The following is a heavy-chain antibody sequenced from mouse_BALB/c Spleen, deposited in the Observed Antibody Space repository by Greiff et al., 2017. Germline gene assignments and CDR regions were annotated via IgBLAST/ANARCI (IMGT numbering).Heavy chain of an antibody. V-gene: IGHV5-12-2*01. CDR2: ISNGGGST. CDR1: GFTFSSYT. J-gene: IGHJ2*01. Sequence: EVKLVESGGGLVQPGGSLKLSCAASGFTFSSYTMSWVRQTPEKRLEWVAYISNGGGSTYYPDTVKGRFTISRDNAKNTLYLQMSSLKSEDTAMYYCARRGPNYGSSYGYFDYWGQGTTLTVSS. D-gene: IGHD1-1*01. CDR3: ARRGPNYGSSYGYFDY.